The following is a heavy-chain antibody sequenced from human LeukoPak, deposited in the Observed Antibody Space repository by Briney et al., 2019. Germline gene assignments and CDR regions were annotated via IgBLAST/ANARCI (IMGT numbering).Heavy chain of an antibody. Sequence: ASVKVSCKASGYTFTGYYMHWVRQAPGQGLEWMGWINPNSGGTNCAQKFQGRVTMTRDTSISTAYMELSRLRSDDTAVYYCARVMVTSYYYYMDVWGKGTTVTVSS. V-gene: IGHV1-2*02. CDR3: ARVMVTSYYYYMDV. D-gene: IGHD5-18*01. CDR2: INPNSGGT. J-gene: IGHJ6*03. CDR1: GYTFTGYY.